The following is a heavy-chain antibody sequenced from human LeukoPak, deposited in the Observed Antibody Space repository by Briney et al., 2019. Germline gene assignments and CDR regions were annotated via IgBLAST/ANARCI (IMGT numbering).Heavy chain of an antibody. CDR2: IYTSGST. Sequence: SETLSLTCTVSGVSISSSYWSWIRQPAGKGLEWIGRIYTSGSTNYDPSLKGRVTISVDTSKNQFSLKLSSVTAADTAVYYCARRFSGYFVDAFDIWGQGTMVTVSS. CDR1: GVSISSSY. V-gene: IGHV4-4*07. D-gene: IGHD3-22*01. CDR3: ARRFSGYFVDAFDI. J-gene: IGHJ3*02.